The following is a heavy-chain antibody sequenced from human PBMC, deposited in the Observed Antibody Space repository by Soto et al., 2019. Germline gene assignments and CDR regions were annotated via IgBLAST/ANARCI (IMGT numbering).Heavy chain of an antibody. D-gene: IGHD1-26*01. V-gene: IGHV4-30-2*01. CDR2: INHLETT. CDR1: GASITYGGYS. J-gene: IGHJ4*02. CDR3: ARGGGSDSFDY. Sequence: SDTLSLTCTVSGASITYGGYSWSWIRQTPGKGLEWIGYINHLETTFYNPSFESRLSLSIDRAKNQFSLNLNSMSAADRGVYFCARGGGSDSFDYWGQGILVTVSS.